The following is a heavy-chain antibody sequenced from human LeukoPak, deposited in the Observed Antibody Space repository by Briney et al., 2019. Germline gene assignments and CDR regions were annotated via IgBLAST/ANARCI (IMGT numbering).Heavy chain of an antibody. CDR1: GFLFSSYW. V-gene: IGHV3-7*01. J-gene: IGHJ6*03. D-gene: IGHD2-2*01. Sequence: GGSLRLSCAASGFLFSSYWMSWVRQAPGKGLEWMANIKHDGSDKYYVDSVTGRFTISRDNAKNSLSLQMNSLRVEDTAVYYCATICSTSCYGYYMDVWGKGTTVTVSS. CDR2: IKHDGSDK. CDR3: ATICSTSCYGYYMDV.